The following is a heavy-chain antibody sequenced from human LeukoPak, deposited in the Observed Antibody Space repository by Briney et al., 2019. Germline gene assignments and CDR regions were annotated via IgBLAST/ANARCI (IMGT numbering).Heavy chain of an antibody. CDR2: IYYSGST. CDR1: GGSISSYY. J-gene: IGHJ4*02. V-gene: IGHV4-59*01. Sequence: SETLSLTCTVSGGSISSYYWSWIRQPPGKGLEWIGYIYYSGSTNYNPSLKSRVTISVDTSKNQFSLKLSSVTAADTAVYYCARDREAVAGNYFDYWGQGTLVTVSS. D-gene: IGHD6-19*01. CDR3: ARDREAVAGNYFDY.